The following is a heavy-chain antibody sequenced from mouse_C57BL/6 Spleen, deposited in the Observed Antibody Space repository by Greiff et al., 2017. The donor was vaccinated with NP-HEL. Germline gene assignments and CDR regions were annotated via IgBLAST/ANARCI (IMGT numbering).Heavy chain of an antibody. CDR2: ISYDGSN. D-gene: IGHD1-1*01. Sequence: DVKLQESGPGLVKPSQSLSLTCSVTGYSITSGYYWNWIRQFPGNKLEWMGYISYDGSNNYNPSLKNRISITRDTSKNQFFLKLNSVTTEDTATYYCARDGSSYLFAYWGQGTLVTVSA. V-gene: IGHV3-6*01. CDR1: GYSITSGYY. CDR3: ARDGSSYLFAY. J-gene: IGHJ3*01.